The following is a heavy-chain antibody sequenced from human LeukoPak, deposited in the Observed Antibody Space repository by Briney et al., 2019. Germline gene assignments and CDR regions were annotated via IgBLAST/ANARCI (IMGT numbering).Heavy chain of an antibody. CDR3: ARVRTTVTASDWFDP. V-gene: IGHV4-34*01. Sequence: KPSETLSLTCAVYGGPFSGYYWSWIRQPPGKGLEWIGEINHSGSTNYNPSLKSRVTISVDTSKNQFSLKLSSVTAADTAVYYCARVRTTVTASDWFDPWGQGTLVTVSS. CDR2: INHSGST. CDR1: GGPFSGYY. J-gene: IGHJ5*02. D-gene: IGHD4-17*01.